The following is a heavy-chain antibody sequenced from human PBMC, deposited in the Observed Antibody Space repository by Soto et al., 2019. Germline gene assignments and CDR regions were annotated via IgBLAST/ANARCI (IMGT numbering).Heavy chain of an antibody. CDR1: GFIFSDYY. J-gene: IGHJ5*01. V-gene: IGHV3-11*01. Sequence: QVQLVDSGGKLVKSGGSLRLSCAASGFIFSDYYMTWIRQTPGKGLEWVSHISSSGITISYAGSVKGRFTISRDNANNSLYLQMDSLRADDSAVYYCARGNRGFGFWFGSWGQGTPVTVSS. D-gene: IGHD3-16*01. CDR3: ARGNRGFGFWFGS. CDR2: ISSSGITI.